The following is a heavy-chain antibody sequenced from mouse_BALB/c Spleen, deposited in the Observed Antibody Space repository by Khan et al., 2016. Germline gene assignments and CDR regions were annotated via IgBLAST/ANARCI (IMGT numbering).Heavy chain of an antibody. CDR3: AREDYAWFGY. CDR2: VNPDNGGT. Sequence: VQLQQSGPALVKPGASVRISCKSSGYSFTGYYMHWVKQSHGKSLEWIGRVNPDNGGTHYNQKFKDKAIITVDKSSITAYMEFRSLTSEDSAVYYCAREDYAWFGYWGQGTLVTVSA. D-gene: IGHD2-4*01. J-gene: IGHJ3*01. CDR1: GYSFTGYY. V-gene: IGHV1-18*01.